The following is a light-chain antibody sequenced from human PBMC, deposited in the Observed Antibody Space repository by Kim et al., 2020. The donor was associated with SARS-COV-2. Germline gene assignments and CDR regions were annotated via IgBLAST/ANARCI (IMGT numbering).Light chain of an antibody. J-gene: IGLJ3*02. CDR1: SGHSSYA. CDR2: LNGDGSH. Sequence: QLVLTQSPSASASLGASVKLTCTLSSGHSSYAIAWHQQQPEKGPRYLMKLNGDGSHSKGDGIPDRFSGSSSGAECYLTISSLQSEDEADYYCQTWGTGIPVFGGGTQLTVL. CDR3: QTWGTGIPV. V-gene: IGLV4-69*01.